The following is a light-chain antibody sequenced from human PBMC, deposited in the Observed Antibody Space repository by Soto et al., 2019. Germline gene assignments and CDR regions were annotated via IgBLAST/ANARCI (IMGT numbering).Light chain of an antibody. J-gene: IGKJ5*01. CDR3: QQYDNLPIT. Sequence: DIQMTQSPSTLSPSVGDRVTITCRASQSISSWLAWYQQKPGKAPKLLSYDASNLETGVPSRFSGSGSGTDFTFTISSLKPEDIATYYCQQYDNLPITFGQGTRLEIK. CDR1: QSISSW. CDR2: DAS. V-gene: IGKV1-33*01.